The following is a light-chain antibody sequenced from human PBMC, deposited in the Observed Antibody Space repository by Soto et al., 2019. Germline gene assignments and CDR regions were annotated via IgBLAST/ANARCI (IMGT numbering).Light chain of an antibody. CDR3: QQYGASPIT. CDR1: QSVSTNY. V-gene: IGKV3-20*01. Sequence: EIVLTQCPGTLSLSPGERATLSCRASQSVSTNYLAWYQQRPDQAPRLLIYGASNRGTGIPDRFSGSGSGTDFTLTISRLEPEDFAVYYCQQYGASPITFGQGTRLEIK. J-gene: IGKJ5*01. CDR2: GAS.